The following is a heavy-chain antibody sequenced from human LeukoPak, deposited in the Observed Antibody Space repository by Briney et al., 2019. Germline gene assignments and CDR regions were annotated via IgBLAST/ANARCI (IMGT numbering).Heavy chain of an antibody. Sequence: GESLKISCKGSEYRFTFYWIDWVRQVPGKGLEWMGRIDPGDSDVIYSPSFQGQVTISVDKSIHTAYLQWRSLKASDSALYYCARRTAIGPLFSWGQGTLVSVSS. D-gene: IGHD2/OR15-2a*01. CDR3: ARRTAIGPLFS. CDR1: EYRFTFYW. V-gene: IGHV5-51*01. J-gene: IGHJ5*02. CDR2: IDPGDSDV.